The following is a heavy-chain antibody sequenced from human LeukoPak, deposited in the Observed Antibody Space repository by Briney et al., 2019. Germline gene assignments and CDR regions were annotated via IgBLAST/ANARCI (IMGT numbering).Heavy chain of an antibody. D-gene: IGHD3-9*01. CDR2: IIPIFGTA. V-gene: IGHV1-69*13. CDR1: GGTFSSYA. CDR3: ARGGADYDILRGLYLGY. Sequence: ASVKASCKASGGTFSSYAISWVRQAPGQGLEWMGGIIPIFGTANYAQKFQGRVTITADESTSTAYMELRGLTSGDTAIYYCARGGADYDILRGLYLGYWGQGTLVTVSS. J-gene: IGHJ4*02.